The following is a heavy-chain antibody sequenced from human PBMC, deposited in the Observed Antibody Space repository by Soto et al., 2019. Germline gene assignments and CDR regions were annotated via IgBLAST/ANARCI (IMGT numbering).Heavy chain of an antibody. J-gene: IGHJ6*02. CDR1: GFSFENYW. D-gene: IGHD6-13*01. CDR2: IKHDGSEK. Sequence: GGSLRLSCAASGFSFENYWMNWVRQAPGKGLEWVANIKHDGSEKYFVDSVKGRFTISRDNAKNSVYLQMNSLRAEDTAVYYCARTRTWPVSIRAAPHGMDVCCQATTVTV. V-gene: IGHV3-7*04. CDR3: ARTRTWPVSIRAAPHGMDV.